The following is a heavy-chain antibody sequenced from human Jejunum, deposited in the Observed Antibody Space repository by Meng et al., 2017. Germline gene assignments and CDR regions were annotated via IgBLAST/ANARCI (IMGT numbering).Heavy chain of an antibody. CDR2: AST. Sequence: QVQLQASRPVLVRRSHSLSLFCSVPGGSVRSAGCQWSWIRQPLGKRLEWIGYASTNYNPSLKSRVTISVDTSKNQFSLRLTSVTAADTAVYYCARDHMGSLDSWGQGILVTVSS. J-gene: IGHJ4*02. CDR3: ARDHMGSLDS. V-gene: IGHV4-61*08. CDR1: GGSVRSAGCQ. D-gene: IGHD1-26*01.